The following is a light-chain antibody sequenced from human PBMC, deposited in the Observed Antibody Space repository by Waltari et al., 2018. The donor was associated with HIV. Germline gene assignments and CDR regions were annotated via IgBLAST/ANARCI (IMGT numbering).Light chain of an antibody. CDR3: QQSSATPYT. J-gene: IGKJ2*01. CDR2: IAS. Sequence: DIQMTQSPSTLSASVADRVPIPCRASQSVGSDLNWYHQKSGEAPKLLVYIASSLYTDVPPRFSGSRSGNDFTLTITSLQPEDFATYFCQQSSATPYTFGQGTRLDVK. V-gene: IGKV1-39*01. CDR1: QSVGSD.